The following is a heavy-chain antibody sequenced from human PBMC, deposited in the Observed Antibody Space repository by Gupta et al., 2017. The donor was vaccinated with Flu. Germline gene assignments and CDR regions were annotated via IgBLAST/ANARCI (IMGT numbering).Heavy chain of an antibody. D-gene: IGHD3-22*01. V-gene: IGHV3-7*01. Sequence: EVYLAESGGGLVRPGGSLRLSCAASGFAFSTYWMSWVRQAPGKGLEWVANVKQDGSEKYYVDSVKGRFTISRDNAKNSVYLQMNSLRADDTAVYYCASTLIVVDHFDYWGQGTLVTVSS. J-gene: IGHJ4*02. CDR2: VKQDGSEK. CDR1: GFAFSTYW. CDR3: ASTLIVVDHFDY.